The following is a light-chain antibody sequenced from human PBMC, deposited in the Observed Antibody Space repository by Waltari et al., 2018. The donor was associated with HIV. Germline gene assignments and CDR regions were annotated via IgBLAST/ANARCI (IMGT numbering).Light chain of an antibody. CDR3: AAWDDSLHGEL. J-gene: IGLJ2*01. CDR2: SNN. V-gene: IGLV1-44*01. Sequence: QSVLTQTPSLSGTPGQRVTIPCSGGYSNIGSNTVNWYQQFPGTAPRLLIYSNNQRPSGVPDRFSGSKSGTSASLVISELQSQDEADYHCAAWDDSLHGELFGGGTKLTVL. CDR1: YSNIGSNT.